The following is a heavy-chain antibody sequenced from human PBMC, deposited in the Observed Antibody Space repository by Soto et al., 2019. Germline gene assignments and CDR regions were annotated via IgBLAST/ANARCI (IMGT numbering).Heavy chain of an antibody. J-gene: IGHJ4*02. CDR2: ISGSGGST. CDR3: AKENYGGNSLSPNYFDY. D-gene: IGHD4-17*01. V-gene: IGHV3-23*01. CDR1: GFTFSSYA. Sequence: EVQLLESGGGLVQPGGSLRLSCAASGFTFSSYAMSWVRQAPGKGLEWVSAISGSGGSTYYADSVKGRFTISRDNSKNTLYLQMNSLRAEDTAVYYCAKENYGGNSLSPNYFDYWGQGTLVTVSS.